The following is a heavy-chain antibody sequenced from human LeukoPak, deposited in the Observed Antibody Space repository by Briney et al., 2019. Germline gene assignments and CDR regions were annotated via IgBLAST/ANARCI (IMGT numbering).Heavy chain of an antibody. CDR2: IRYDGSNK. J-gene: IGHJ4*02. CDR1: GFTFSSYG. D-gene: IGHD3-10*01. Sequence: GGSLRLSCAASGFTFSSYGMHWVRQAPGKGLEWVAFIRYDGSNKYYADSVKGRFTISRDNSKNTLYLQMNSLRAEDTAVYYCATRGNYYGSGSYYNGRLDYWGQGTLVTVSS. V-gene: IGHV3-30*02. CDR3: ATRGNYYGSGSYYNGRLDY.